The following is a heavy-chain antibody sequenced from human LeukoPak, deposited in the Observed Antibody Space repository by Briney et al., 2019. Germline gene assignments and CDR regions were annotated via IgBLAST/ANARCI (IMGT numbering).Heavy chain of an antibody. V-gene: IGHV1-69*13. J-gene: IGHJ4*02. CDR1: GGTFSSYA. D-gene: IGHD4-23*01. Sequence: VASVTVSCKASGGTFSSYAISWVRQAPGQGLEWMGGIIPIFGKANYAQKFQGRVTITAVESMSTAYMELSSLRSEDTAVYYCARGWLAETTVVTPYNYWGQGTLVTVS. CDR2: IIPIFGKA. CDR3: ARGWLAETTVVTPYNY.